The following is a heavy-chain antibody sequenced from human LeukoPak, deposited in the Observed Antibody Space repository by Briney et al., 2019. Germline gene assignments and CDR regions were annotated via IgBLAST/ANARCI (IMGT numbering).Heavy chain of an antibody. V-gene: IGHV4-39*01. D-gene: IGHD3-10*01. CDR1: GFSFSGYS. Sequence: GSLRLSCGASGFSFSGYSMSWIRQPPGKGLEWIGSIYYSGSTYYNPSLKSRVTISVDTSKNQFSLKLSSVTAADTAVYYCARNYYGSGSYRNGDNWFDPWGQGTLVTVSS. CDR3: ARNYYGSGSYRNGDNWFDP. J-gene: IGHJ5*02. CDR2: IYYSGST.